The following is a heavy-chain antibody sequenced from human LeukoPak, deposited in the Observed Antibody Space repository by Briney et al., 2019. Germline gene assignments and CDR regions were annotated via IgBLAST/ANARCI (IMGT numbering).Heavy chain of an antibody. J-gene: IGHJ4*02. D-gene: IGHD5-18*01. CDR3: ARDGTSVMVDFDY. CDR1: GYTFTDYY. V-gene: IGHV1-2*02. CDR2: INPNSGGT. Sequence: ASVTVSYKASGYTFTDYYLYWVRQAPGQGREWMGWINPNSGGTNYAQKFQGRVTIIRDTSIRTAYMELSRLRSDDTAVYYCARDGTSVMVDFDYWGQGTLVTVSS.